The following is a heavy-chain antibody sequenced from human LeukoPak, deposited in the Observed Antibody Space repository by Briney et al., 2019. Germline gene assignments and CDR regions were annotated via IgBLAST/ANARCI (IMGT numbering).Heavy chain of an antibody. J-gene: IGHJ5*02. CDR2: INHSGST. CDR3: ARDGSGSPAPKNWFDP. Sequence: PSETLSLTCAVYGGSFSGYYWSWIRQPPGKGLEWIGEINHSGSTNYNPSLKSRVTISVDTSKNQFSLKLSSVTAADTAVYYCARDGSGSPAPKNWFDPWGQGTLVTVSS. D-gene: IGHD3-10*01. CDR1: GGSFSGYY. V-gene: IGHV4-34*01.